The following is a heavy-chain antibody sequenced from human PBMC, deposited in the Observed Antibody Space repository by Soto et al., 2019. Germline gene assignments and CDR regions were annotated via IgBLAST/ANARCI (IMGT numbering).Heavy chain of an antibody. D-gene: IGHD1-1*01. V-gene: IGHV1-69*13. CDR2: IIPIFGTA. Sequence: SVKVSCKASGGTFSSYAISWVRQAPGQGLEWMGGIIPIFGTANYAQKFQGRVTITADESTSTAYMELSSLRSEDTAVYYCASVDTNDNWFDPWGQGTLVTVSS. CDR3: ASVDTNDNWFDP. CDR1: GGTFSSYA. J-gene: IGHJ5*02.